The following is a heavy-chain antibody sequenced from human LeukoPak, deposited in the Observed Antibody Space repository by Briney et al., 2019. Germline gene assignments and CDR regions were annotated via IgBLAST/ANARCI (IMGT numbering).Heavy chain of an antibody. CDR1: GFTFSSYG. J-gene: IGHJ4*02. CDR3: ARGLTTVKLFDY. CDR2: IWYDGSNK. D-gene: IGHD4-11*01. Sequence: PGGSLRLSYAASGFTFSSYGMHWVRQAPGKGLEWVAVIWYDGSNKYYADSVKGRFTISRDNSKNTLYLQMNSLRAEDTAVYYCARGLTTVKLFDYWGQGTLVTVSS. V-gene: IGHV3-33*01.